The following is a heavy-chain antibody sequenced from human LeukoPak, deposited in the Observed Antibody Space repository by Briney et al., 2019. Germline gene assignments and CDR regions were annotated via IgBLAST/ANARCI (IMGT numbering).Heavy chain of an antibody. CDR2: INSDGSST. Sequence: GGSLRLSCAASGFTFSSYWMHWVRQAPGKGLVWVSRINSDGSSTSYADSVKGRFTISRDNAKNTLYLQMTSLRAEETAVYHCARADIVVVPAAIGLYYYYYMDVWGKGTTVTISS. D-gene: IGHD2-2*01. V-gene: IGHV3-74*01. J-gene: IGHJ6*03. CDR3: ARADIVVVPAAIGLYYYYYMDV. CDR1: GFTFSSYW.